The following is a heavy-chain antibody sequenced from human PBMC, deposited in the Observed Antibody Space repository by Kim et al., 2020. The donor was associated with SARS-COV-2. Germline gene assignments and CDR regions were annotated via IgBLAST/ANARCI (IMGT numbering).Heavy chain of an antibody. CDR2: ISGSGGST. Sequence: GGSLRLSCAASGFTFSIYATSWVRQAPGKGLEWISGISGSGGSTYYADSVKGRFTISRDISRNTLYLQMDSLRAEDTAVYYCADRAYWGQGILVTVSS. CDR3: ADRAY. V-gene: IGHV3-23*01. CDR1: GFTFSIYA. J-gene: IGHJ4*02.